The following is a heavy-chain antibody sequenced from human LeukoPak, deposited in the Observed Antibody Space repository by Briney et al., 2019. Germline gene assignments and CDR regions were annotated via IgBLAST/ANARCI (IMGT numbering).Heavy chain of an antibody. J-gene: IGHJ6*02. CDR1: GGSISSYY. Sequence: SETLSLTCTVSGGSISSYYWNWIRQPPGKGLEWIGYIYYTGSTNYNPSLKSRATISVDTSKNQFSLKLNSVTATDTAVYYCARSGTSRYYFYGMDVWGQGTTVTVSS. D-gene: IGHD1/OR15-1a*01. CDR3: ARSGTSRYYFYGMDV. V-gene: IGHV4-59*08. CDR2: IYYTGST.